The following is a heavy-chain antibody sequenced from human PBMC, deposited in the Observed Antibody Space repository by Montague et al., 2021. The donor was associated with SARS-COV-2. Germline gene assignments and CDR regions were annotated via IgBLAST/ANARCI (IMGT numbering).Heavy chain of an antibody. CDR3: ARQNWNDGGDC. CDR2: ITGSGSNT. Sequence: SLRLSCAASGFAFSNYAMSWVRQAPGKGLEWVSAITGSGSNTYYADPMKGRFTIFRDNSRSTLYLQINSLRAEDTAVYYCARQNWNDGGDCWGQGTLVTVSS. CDR1: GFAFSNYA. V-gene: IGHV3-23*01. J-gene: IGHJ4*02. D-gene: IGHD1-1*01.